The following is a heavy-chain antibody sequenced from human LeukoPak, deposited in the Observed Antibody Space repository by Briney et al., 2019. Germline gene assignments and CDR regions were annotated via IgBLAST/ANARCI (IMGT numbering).Heavy chain of an antibody. CDR1: GFTFGSYA. D-gene: IGHD6-13*01. V-gene: IGHV3-23*01. CDR2: ISGSGGRT. Sequence: GGSLRLSCAASGFTFGSYAMNWVRQAPGKGLEWVSTISGSGGRTYYADSVKGRFTISRDNSKNTLYMQMNSLRVEDTAVYYCARDFVAAPTVWGQGTTVTVSS. J-gene: IGHJ6*02. CDR3: ARDFVAAPTV.